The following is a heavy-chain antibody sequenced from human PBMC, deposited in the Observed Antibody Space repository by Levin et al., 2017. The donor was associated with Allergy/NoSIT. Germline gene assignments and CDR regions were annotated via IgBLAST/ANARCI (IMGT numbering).Heavy chain of an antibody. Sequence: AASVKVSCKASGGTFSSYTISWVRQAPGQGLEWMGRIIPILGIANYAQKFQGRVTITADKSTSTAYMELSSLRSEDTAVYYCARDYGYSSGWYSDPNAFDIWGQGTMVTVSS. J-gene: IGHJ3*02. CDR3: ARDYGYSSGWYSDPNAFDI. D-gene: IGHD6-19*01. CDR2: IIPILGIA. V-gene: IGHV1-69*04. CDR1: GGTFSSYT.